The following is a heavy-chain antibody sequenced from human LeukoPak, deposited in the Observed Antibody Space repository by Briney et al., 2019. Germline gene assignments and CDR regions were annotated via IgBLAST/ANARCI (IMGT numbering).Heavy chain of an antibody. V-gene: IGHV1-46*01. CDR2: INPSGGST. Sequence: ASVKVSCKASGYIFTSYYMHWVRQAPGQGLEWMGIINPSGGSTSYAQKFQGRVTMTRDTSTSTVYMELSSLRSEDTAVYYCARDGLANSDYYGSGSNCADWGQGTLVSVSS. J-gene: IGHJ4*02. CDR1: GYIFTSYY. CDR3: ARDGLANSDYYGSGSNCAD. D-gene: IGHD3-10*01.